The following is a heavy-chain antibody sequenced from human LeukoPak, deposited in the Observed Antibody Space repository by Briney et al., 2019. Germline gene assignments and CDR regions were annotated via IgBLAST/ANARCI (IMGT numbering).Heavy chain of an antibody. CDR1: GFTFSSYS. CDR3: ARSGGGPCDY. CDR2: ISSSSTYI. Sequence: GGSLRLSCAASGFTFSSYSMNWVRQAPGKGLEWDSSISSSSTYIYYADSVKGRLTISRDNAKNSLYLQMNSLRAEDTAVYYCARSGGGPCDYWGQGTLVTVSS. V-gene: IGHV3-21*01. J-gene: IGHJ4*02. D-gene: IGHD3-10*01.